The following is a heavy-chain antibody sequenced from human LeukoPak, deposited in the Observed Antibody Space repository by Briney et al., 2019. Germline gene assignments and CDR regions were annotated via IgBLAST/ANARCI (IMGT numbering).Heavy chain of an antibody. CDR1: GGSISSSSYY. CDR2: IYYSGST. D-gene: IGHD6-19*01. V-gene: IGHV4-39*07. J-gene: IGHJ4*02. CDR3: ATVAGSYYFDY. Sequence: SETLSLTCTVSGGSISSSSYYWGWIRQPPGKGLEWIGSIYYSGSTYYNPSLKSRVTISVDTSKNQFSLKLSSVTAADTAMYYCATVAGSYYFDYWGQGTLVTVSS.